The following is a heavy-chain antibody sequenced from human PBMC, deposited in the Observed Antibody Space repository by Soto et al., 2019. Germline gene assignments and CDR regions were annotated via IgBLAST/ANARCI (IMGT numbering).Heavy chain of an antibody. CDR2: IYWDDDE. J-gene: IGHJ4*02. V-gene: IGHV2-5*02. Sequence: QITLKESGPTLVKSTQTLTLTCTFSGFSLTTDGEGVGWVRQSPGEALEWLALIYWDDDERYSPSLKTRLTITTDISRNQVVLVMTSMEPVDTGTYFCAHSRNLITEHAQVGDFDYWGQGT. CDR1: GFSLTTDGEG. D-gene: IGHD1-26*01. CDR3: AHSRNLITEHAQVGDFDY.